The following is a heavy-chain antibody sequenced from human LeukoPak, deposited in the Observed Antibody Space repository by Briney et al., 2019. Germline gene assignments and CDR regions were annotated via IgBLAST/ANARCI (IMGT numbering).Heavy chain of an antibody. V-gene: IGHV4-31*03. D-gene: IGHD3-3*01. J-gene: IGHJ4*02. CDR2: IYYSGST. CDR3: ARTPRITIFGMVIPEHFDY. Sequence: NTSETLSLTCTVSGGSISSGGYYWSWIRQHPGKGLEWIGYIYYSGSTYYNPSLKSRVTISVDTSKNQFSLKLSSVTAADTAVYYCARTPRITIFGMVIPEHFDYWGQGTLVTVSS. CDR1: GGSISSGGYY.